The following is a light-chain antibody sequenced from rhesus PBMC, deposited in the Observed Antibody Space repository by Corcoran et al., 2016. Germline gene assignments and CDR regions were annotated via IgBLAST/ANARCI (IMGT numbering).Light chain of an antibody. CDR3: LQFSSSPLT. V-gene: IGKV1-22*01. CDR1: QSISSW. J-gene: IGKJ4*01. Sequence: SASVGDTVTITCRASQSISSWLDWYQQKPGKAPKLLIYKASSLQSGVPSRFSGSGSGPDFTLTISSLQPEDFATYYCLQFSSSPLTFGGGTKVEIK. CDR2: KAS.